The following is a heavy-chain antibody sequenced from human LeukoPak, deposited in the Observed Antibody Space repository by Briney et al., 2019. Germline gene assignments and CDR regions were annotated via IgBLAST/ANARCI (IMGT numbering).Heavy chain of an antibody. CDR3: AGPKAAADYYYYGMDV. V-gene: IGHV4-4*07. CDR1: GGSISSYY. J-gene: IGHJ6*02. Sequence: SETLSLTCTVSGGSISSYYWSWIRQPPGKGLEWIGRIYTSGSTNYNPSLKSRVTMSVDTSKNQFSLKLSSVTAADTAVYYCAGPKAAADYYYYGMDVWGQGTTVTVSS. D-gene: IGHD6-13*01. CDR2: IYTSGST.